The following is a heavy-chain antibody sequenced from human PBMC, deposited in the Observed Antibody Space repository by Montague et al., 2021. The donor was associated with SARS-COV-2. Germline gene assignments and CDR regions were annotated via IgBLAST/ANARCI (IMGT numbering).Heavy chain of an antibody. CDR1: GFIFSSYE. Sequence: SLRLSCVASGFIFSSYEMNWVRQAPGKVLEWISYISSSGGGSTKHYTDSVKGRFTISRDNAKNSLYLQMNSLRVEDTAIYYCARDRDWDDWCGMDVWGQGTTVTVSS. J-gene: IGHJ6*02. CDR2: ISSSGGGSTK. V-gene: IGHV3-48*03. D-gene: IGHD2-21*01. CDR3: ARDRDWDDWCGMDV.